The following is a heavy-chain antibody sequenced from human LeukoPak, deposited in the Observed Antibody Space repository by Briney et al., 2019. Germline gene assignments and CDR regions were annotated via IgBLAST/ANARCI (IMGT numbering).Heavy chain of an antibody. V-gene: IGHV1-69*05. CDR3: ASPSYKSTIFRSYYYMDV. CDR1: GGTFSSYA. J-gene: IGHJ6*03. D-gene: IGHD3-3*01. CDR2: IIPIFGTA. Sequence: GSSVKVSCKASGGTFSSYAISWVRQAPGQGLEWMGGIIPIFGTANYAQKFQGRVTITTDESTSTAYMELSSLRSEDTAVYYCASPSYKSTIFRSYYYMDVWGKGTTVTVSS.